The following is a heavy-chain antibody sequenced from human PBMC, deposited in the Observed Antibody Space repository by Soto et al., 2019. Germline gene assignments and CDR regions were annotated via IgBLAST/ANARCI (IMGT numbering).Heavy chain of an antibody. CDR2: VNDSGNS. V-gene: IGHV4-34*01. Sequence: SETLSLTCGVSGGSFSGYNWGWIRQPPGKGLEWIGEVNDSGNSNYNPYLKRRVVISVDTPKNEFSLKMNTVTAADTGVYYCARVRRWLPEEMVDLWGQGALVTVSS. D-gene: IGHD5-12*01. CDR1: GGSFSGYN. CDR3: ARVRRWLPEEMVDL. J-gene: IGHJ5*02.